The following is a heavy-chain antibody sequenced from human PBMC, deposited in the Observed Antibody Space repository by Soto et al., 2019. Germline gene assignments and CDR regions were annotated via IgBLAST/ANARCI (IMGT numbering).Heavy chain of an antibody. CDR2: VSAYNRNT. D-gene: IGHD3-16*01. J-gene: IGHJ4*02. V-gene: IGHV1-18*01. CDR1: GYTFSNYG. CDR3: AKERPGEPILH. Sequence: QVQLVQSGAEVKKPGASVKVSCKASGYTFSNYGITWVRQAPGQGLEWLGWVSAYNRNTNYAQKFQDRVTMTTDTSANPAHPEMRGLTTDRTAVQLCAKERPGEPILHWGPGT.